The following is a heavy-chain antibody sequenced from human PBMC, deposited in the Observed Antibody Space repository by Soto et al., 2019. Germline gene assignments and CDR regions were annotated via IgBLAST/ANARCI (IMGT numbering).Heavy chain of an antibody. CDR2: IYYSGST. V-gene: IGHV4-59*01. D-gene: IGHD2-15*01. CDR1: GGSISSYY. CDR3: ARDSIVVVVGRVYNWFDP. Sequence: PSETLSLTCTVSGGSISSYYWSWIRQPPGKGLEWIGYIYYSGSTNYNPSLKGRVTISVDTSKNQFSLKLSSVTAADTAVYYCARDSIVVVVGRVYNWFDPWGQGTLVTVSS. J-gene: IGHJ5*02.